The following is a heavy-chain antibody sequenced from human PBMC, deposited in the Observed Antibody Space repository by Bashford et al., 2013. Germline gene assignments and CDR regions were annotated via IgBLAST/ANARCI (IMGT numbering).Heavy chain of an antibody. Sequence: SETLSLTCTVSGGSISSYYWSWIRQPPGKGLEWIGYISYSGSTNYNPSLKSRVTMSVDRSKNQVSLNLTSVSAADTAVYYCARGGFYYDSSGPDYWGQGTLVTVSS. D-gene: IGHD3-22*01. J-gene: IGHJ4*02. CDR3: ARGGFYYDSSGPDY. CDR2: ISYSGST. CDR1: GGSISSYY. V-gene: IGHV4-59*12.